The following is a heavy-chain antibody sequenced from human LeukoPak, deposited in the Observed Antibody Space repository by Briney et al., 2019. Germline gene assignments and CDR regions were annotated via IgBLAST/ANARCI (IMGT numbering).Heavy chain of an antibody. CDR2: IYYSGST. J-gene: IGHJ5*02. V-gene: IGHV4-31*03. CDR1: GGSIGSGVYY. D-gene: IGHD6-13*01. Sequence: SQTLSLTCTVFGGSIGSGVYYWSWIRQHPGKGLEWIGYIYYSGSTYYNPSLKSRVTISVDTSKNQFSLKLSSVTAADTAVYYCARARAQLVGHWFDPWGQGTLVTVSS. CDR3: ARARAQLVGHWFDP.